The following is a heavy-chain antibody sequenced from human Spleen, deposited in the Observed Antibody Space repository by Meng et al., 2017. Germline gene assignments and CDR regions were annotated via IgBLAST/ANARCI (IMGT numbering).Heavy chain of an antibody. CDR1: VGPFRGYY. D-gene: IGHD5-18*01. Sequence: VQLQHRVAGLLKASETLPITGFVSVGPFRGYYWCWIRQPPGKGLEWIGEINHSGSTKYTPSLKSRVTISVDKSKNQFSLKLSSVTAADTAVYYCASVSNTADLHGDYWGQGTLVTVSS. J-gene: IGHJ4*02. CDR3: ASVSNTADLHGDY. V-gene: IGHV4-34*01. CDR2: INHSGST.